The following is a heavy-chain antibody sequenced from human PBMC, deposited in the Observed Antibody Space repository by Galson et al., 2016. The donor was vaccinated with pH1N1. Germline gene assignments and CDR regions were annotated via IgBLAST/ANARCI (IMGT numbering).Heavy chain of an antibody. CDR2: MSYVGNNK. CDR3: AKLASCSTSSVASYFDS. Sequence: CAASGFTFSDYAMHWVRQAPGKGLEWVAIMSYVGNNKYYADSVKGRFTISRDNSKNTLYLQMNSLRAEDTAVYYCAKLASCSTSSVASYFDSWGQGTLVTVSS. CDR1: GFTFSDYA. V-gene: IGHV3-30*18. J-gene: IGHJ4*02. D-gene: IGHD6-6*01.